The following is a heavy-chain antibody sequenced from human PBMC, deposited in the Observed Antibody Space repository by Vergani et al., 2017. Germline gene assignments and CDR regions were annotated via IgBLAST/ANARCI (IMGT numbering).Heavy chain of an antibody. CDR1: GGSFSGYY. V-gene: IGHV4-34*01. J-gene: IGHJ6*03. D-gene: IGHD3-10*01. CDR3: ARALRITYYYGSGSYTFMEV. Sequence: QVQLQQWGAGLLKPSETLSLTCAVYGGSFSGYYWSWIRQPPGKGLEWIGEINHSGSTNYNPSLKSRVTISVDTSKNQFSLKLSSVTAADTAVYYCARALRITYYYGSGSYTFMEVWGKGTTVTVSS. CDR2: INHSGST.